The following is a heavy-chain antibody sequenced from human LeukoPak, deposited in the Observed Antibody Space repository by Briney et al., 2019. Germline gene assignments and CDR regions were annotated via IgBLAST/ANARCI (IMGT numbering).Heavy chain of an antibody. J-gene: IGHJ4*02. Sequence: PGGSLRLSCAASGFTVSSNYMSWVRQAPGKGLEWVSVIYSGGSTYYADSVKGRFTISRDNSKNTLYLQMNSLRAEDTAVYYCAKDTTTVAFVLQPPDYWGQGTLVTVSS. CDR2: IYSGGST. V-gene: IGHV3-66*01. CDR3: AKDTTTVAFVLQPPDY. CDR1: GFTVSSNY. D-gene: IGHD4-23*01.